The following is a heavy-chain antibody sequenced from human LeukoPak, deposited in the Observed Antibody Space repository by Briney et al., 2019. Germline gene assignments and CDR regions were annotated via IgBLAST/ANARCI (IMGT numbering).Heavy chain of an antibody. V-gene: IGHV4-59*01. CDR2: IYYSGST. CDR3: AREGGDYDSGGYMDV. D-gene: IGHD5-12*01. Sequence: SETLSLTCTVSGGSISSNYWSWIRQPPGKGLEWIGYIYYSGSTNYNPSLKSRVTISVDTSENQFSLKLSSVTAADTAVYYCAREGGDYDSGGYMDVWGKGTTVTISS. CDR1: GGSISSNY. J-gene: IGHJ6*03.